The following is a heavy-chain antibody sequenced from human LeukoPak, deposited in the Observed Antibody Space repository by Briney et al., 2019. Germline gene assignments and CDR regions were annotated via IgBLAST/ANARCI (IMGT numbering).Heavy chain of an antibody. D-gene: IGHD2-15*01. CDR1: GGSFSGYY. V-gene: IGHV4-34*01. Sequence: PSETLSLTCAVYGGSFSGYYWSWIRQPPGKGLEWIGEINHSGSTNYNPSLKSRVTISVDTSKNQFSLKLSSVTAADTAVYYCARGRGRYCSGGSCYSSNWFGPWGQGTLVTVSS. J-gene: IGHJ5*02. CDR2: INHSGST. CDR3: ARGRGRYCSGGSCYSSNWFGP.